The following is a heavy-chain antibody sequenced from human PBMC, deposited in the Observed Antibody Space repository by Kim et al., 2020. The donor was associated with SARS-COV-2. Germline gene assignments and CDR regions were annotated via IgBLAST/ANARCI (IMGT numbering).Heavy chain of an antibody. D-gene: IGHD6-6*01. CDR3: AIDKYVGSIDSYYYWYGMDV. J-gene: IGHJ6*02. CDR1: GGSISSGGYS. CDR2: IYHSGST. V-gene: IGHV4-30-2*01. Sequence: SETLSLTCAVSGGSISSGGYSWSWIRQPPGKGLEWIGYIYHSGSTYYNPSLKSRVTISVDRSKNQFSLKLSSVTAADTAVYYCAIDKYVGSIDSYYYWYGMDVWRQGTTVTVSS.